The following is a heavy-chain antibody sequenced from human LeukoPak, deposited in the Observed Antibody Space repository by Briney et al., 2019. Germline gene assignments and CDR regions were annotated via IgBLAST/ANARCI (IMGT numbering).Heavy chain of an antibody. J-gene: IGHJ6*03. Sequence: PSETLSLTCAVYGGSFSGYYWSWIRQPPGKGLEWIGEINHSGSTNYNPSLKSRVTISVDTSKNQFSLKLSSVTAADTAVYYCARRYYYGSGSYYGGVSYYYYMDVWGKGTTVTISS. CDR2: INHSGST. CDR3: ARRYYYGSGSYYGGVSYYYYMDV. CDR1: GGSFSGYY. V-gene: IGHV4-34*01. D-gene: IGHD3-10*01.